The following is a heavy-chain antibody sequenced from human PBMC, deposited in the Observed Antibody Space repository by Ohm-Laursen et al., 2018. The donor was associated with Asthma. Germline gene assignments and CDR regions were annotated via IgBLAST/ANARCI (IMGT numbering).Heavy chain of an antibody. Sequence: SLRLSCAASGFTFSDYYMSWIRQAPGKGLEWVSYISGSSSYTNYADSVKGRFTISRDNAKNSLYLQMNSLRAEDTAVYYCAKDRGVSLEYFQHWGQGTLVTVSS. V-gene: IGHV3-11*06. CDR1: GFTFSDYY. CDR2: ISGSSSYT. CDR3: AKDRGVSLEYFQH. J-gene: IGHJ1*01.